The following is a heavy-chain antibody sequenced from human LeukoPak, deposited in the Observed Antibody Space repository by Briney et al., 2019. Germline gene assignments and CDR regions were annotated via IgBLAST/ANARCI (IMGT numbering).Heavy chain of an antibody. V-gene: IGHV1-2*02. CDR2: IIPNTGGA. J-gene: IGHJ4*02. D-gene: IGHD6-13*01. CDR1: GYTFPAYQ. CDR3: ARKAFGSSSWFVDF. Sequence: ASVKVSCKASGYTFPAYQMHWVRQAPGQGLEWMGWIIPNTGGANYAQRFQGRVTLTRDTSSATAYMELSGLRSDDTAVYYCARKAFGSSSWFVDFWGQETLVTVSS.